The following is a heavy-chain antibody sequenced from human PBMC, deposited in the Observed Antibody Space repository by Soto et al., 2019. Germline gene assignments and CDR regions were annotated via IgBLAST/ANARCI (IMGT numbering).Heavy chain of an antibody. J-gene: IGHJ4*02. Sequence: SESLSLTCAVYGGSFCGYYWSWIRQPPGKGLEWIGEINHSGSTNYNPSLKSRVTISVDTSKNQFSLKLSSVTAADTAVYYCAREVLVFDYWGQGTLVTVSS. CDR3: AREVLVFDY. CDR1: GGSFCGYY. D-gene: IGHD3-3*02. V-gene: IGHV4-34*01. CDR2: INHSGST.